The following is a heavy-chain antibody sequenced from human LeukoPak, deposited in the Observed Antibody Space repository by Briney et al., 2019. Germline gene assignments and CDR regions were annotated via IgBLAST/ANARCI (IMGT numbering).Heavy chain of an antibody. CDR3: ARRRGRYCSSTSCPNWFDP. CDR2: INHSGST. J-gene: IGHJ5*02. CDR1: GGSFSGYC. D-gene: IGHD2-2*01. V-gene: IGHV4-34*01. Sequence: PSETLSLTCAVYGGSFSGYCWSWIRQPPGKGLEWIGEINHSGSTNYNPSLKSRVTISVDTSKNQFSLKLSSVTAADTAVYYCARRRGRYCSSTSCPNWFDPWGQGTLVTVSS.